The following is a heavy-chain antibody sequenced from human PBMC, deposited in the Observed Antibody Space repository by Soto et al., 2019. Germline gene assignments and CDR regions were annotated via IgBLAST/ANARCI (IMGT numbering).Heavy chain of an antibody. CDR2: IYHSGST. CDR3: ARDQLEGNWFDP. V-gene: IGHV4-30-2*01. Sequence: SETLSLTCAVSGGSISSGGYSWNWIRQPPGKGLEWIGCIYHSGSTLYNPSLKSRVTISVDKSKNQFSLKLSSVTAADTAVYYCARDQLEGNWFDPWGQGTLVTVSS. CDR1: GGSISSGGYS. J-gene: IGHJ5*02. D-gene: IGHD1-1*01.